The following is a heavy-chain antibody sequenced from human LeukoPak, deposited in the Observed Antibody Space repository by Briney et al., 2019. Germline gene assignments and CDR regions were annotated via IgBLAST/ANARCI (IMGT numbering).Heavy chain of an antibody. V-gene: IGHV3-49*04. CDR3: AAIGC. CDR2: IRSKAYGGTT. J-gene: IGHJ4*02. D-gene: IGHD2-2*02. Sequence: GGSLRLSCAASGFTFNAYSMGWVRQAPGKGLEWVGFIRSKAYGGTTEYAASVKGRFTISRDDSKSIAYLQMNSLKTEDTAVYYCAAIGCWGQGTLVTVSS. CDR1: GFTFNAYS.